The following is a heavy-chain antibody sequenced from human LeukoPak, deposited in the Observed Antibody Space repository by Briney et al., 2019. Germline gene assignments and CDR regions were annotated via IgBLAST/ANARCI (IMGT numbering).Heavy chain of an antibody. Sequence: GGSLRLSCAASGFTFSDYYMSWIRQAPGKGLEWVSYISSSGSTIYYADSVKGRFTISRDNAKISLYLQMNSLRAEDTAVYYCAREDCSSTSCPEAFDYWGQGTLVTVSS. J-gene: IGHJ4*02. CDR3: AREDCSSTSCPEAFDY. V-gene: IGHV3-11*01. CDR2: ISSSGSTI. CDR1: GFTFSDYY. D-gene: IGHD2-2*01.